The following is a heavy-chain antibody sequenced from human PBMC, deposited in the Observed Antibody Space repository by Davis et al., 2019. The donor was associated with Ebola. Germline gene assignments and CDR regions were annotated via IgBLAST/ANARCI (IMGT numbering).Heavy chain of an antibody. V-gene: IGHV3-30*18. D-gene: IGHD1-1*01. Sequence: GGSLRLSCTVSGFIFSHYGMHWVRQAPGKGLEWVAVISYDGSNKYYADSVKGRFTISRDNSKNTLYLQMNSLRAEDTAVYYCAKGENGDYWGQGTLVTVSS. CDR3: AKGENGDY. J-gene: IGHJ4*02. CDR2: ISYDGSNK. CDR1: GFIFSHYG.